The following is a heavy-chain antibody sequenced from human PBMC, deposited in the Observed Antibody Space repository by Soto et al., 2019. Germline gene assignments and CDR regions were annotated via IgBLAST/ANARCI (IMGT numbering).Heavy chain of an antibody. V-gene: IGHV3-30-3*01. CDR2: ISDDGNNK. Sequence: QVHMVESWGGVVQPGRSLRVSCVASGFTFSTYAMHWVRQAPGKGLEWVAFISDDGNNKYYADSVKGRITISRDNSKNTLYLQMNIMRAEDTAVYFCARDSVERVTIPSWGQGTLVTVSS. CDR1: GFTFSTYA. CDR3: ARDSVERVTIPS. J-gene: IGHJ5*02. D-gene: IGHD2-2*02.